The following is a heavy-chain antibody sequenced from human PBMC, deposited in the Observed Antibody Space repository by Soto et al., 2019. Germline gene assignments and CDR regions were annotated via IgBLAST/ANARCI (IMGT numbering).Heavy chain of an antibody. CDR1: GGSISSSSYY. CDR3: ARHRKGAITIFGVVSAGYFDY. J-gene: IGHJ4*02. CDR2: IYYSGST. V-gene: IGHV4-39*01. D-gene: IGHD3-3*01. Sequence: SETLSLTCTVSGGSISSSSYYWGWIRQPPGKGLEGIGSIYYSGSTYYNPSLKSRVTISVDTSKNQFSLKLSSVTAADTAVYYCARHRKGAITIFGVVSAGYFDYWGQGTLVTVSS.